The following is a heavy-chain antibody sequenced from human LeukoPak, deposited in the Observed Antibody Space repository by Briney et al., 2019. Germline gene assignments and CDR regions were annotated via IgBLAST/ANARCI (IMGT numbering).Heavy chain of an antibody. CDR3: VKDQGQVYGYFDS. V-gene: IGHV3-30*02. D-gene: IGHD6-6*01. J-gene: IGHJ4*02. CDR2: VYSHGNNK. CDR1: GFTFSSYA. Sequence: PGGSLRLSCAASGFTFSSYAMSWVRQAPGKGLEWVAFVYSHGNNKFYAASVKGRFTISRDNSRNSLYIQMNSLRTDDTAAYYCVKDQGQVYGYFDSLGQGTLVTVSS.